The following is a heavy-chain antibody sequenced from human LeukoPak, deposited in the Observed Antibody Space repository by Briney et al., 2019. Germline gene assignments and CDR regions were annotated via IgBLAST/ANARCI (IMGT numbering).Heavy chain of an antibody. J-gene: IGHJ4*02. CDR2: ISYDGTNK. CDR3: AKEEEGHEYYFDD. Sequence: GGSPRLSCAASGFTFSSNGMHWVRQAPGKGLEWVAVISYDGTNKYYADSVKGRFTISRDNSKNTLHLQMNSLRGEDTAVYYCAKEEEGHEYYFDDWGQGTLVTVSS. V-gene: IGHV3-30*18. CDR1: GFTFSSNG.